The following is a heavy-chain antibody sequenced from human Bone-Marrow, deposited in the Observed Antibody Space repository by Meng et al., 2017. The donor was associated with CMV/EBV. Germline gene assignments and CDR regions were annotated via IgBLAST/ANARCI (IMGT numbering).Heavy chain of an antibody. V-gene: IGHV1-18*01. CDR3: ARESPYCSSTSCSNFDY. CDR2: ISAYNGNT. J-gene: IGHJ4*02. CDR1: GYTFTSYG. Sequence: ASVKVSCKASGYTFTSYGISWVRQAPGQGLEWMGWISAYNGNTNYAQKLQGRVTMTTDTSTSTAYMELRSLRSDDTAVYYCARESPYCSSTSCSNFDYWGEGTLVTVSS. D-gene: IGHD2-2*01.